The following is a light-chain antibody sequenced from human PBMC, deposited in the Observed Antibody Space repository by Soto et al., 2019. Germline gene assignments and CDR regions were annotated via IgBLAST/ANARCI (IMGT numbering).Light chain of an antibody. CDR2: TAS. CDR3: QQRSNWPPWT. CDR1: QGISSF. J-gene: IGKJ1*01. V-gene: IGKV3D-11*01. Sequence: EIVLAQSPATLSLSPGEGATLSCRASQGISSFLACYHLKPGQAPRLLIYTASTRATGIPARFSGSGPGADFTLTISSLEPEDFAVYYCQQRSNWPPWTFGQGTKVEIK.